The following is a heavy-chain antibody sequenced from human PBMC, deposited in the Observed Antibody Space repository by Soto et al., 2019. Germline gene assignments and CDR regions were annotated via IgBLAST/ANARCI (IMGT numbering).Heavy chain of an antibody. Sequence: EVQLVESGGGLVQPGGSLRLSCAASGFTFSSHWMSWVRQVQGKGLEWVARVKEDGSVKQYVDSVKGRFTISRDNAENSLYLQMNSVRVEDTAVYYCMTDFQAFWGQGTLVTVSS. CDR3: MTDFQAF. CDR2: VKEDGSVK. V-gene: IGHV3-7*01. J-gene: IGHJ4*02. CDR1: GFTFSSHW.